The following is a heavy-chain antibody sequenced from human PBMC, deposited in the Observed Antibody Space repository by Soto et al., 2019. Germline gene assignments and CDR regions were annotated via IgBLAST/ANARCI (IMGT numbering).Heavy chain of an antibody. CDR3: AREMAPTEFDY. CDR2: IIPIFGTA. Sequence: SVKVSCKASGCTFSSYASSWVRQAPGQGLEWMGGIIPIFGTANYAQKFQGRVTITADESTSTAYMELSSLRSEDKAVYYCAREMAPTEFDYWGQGTLVTVSS. J-gene: IGHJ4*02. CDR1: GCTFSSYA. V-gene: IGHV1-69*13.